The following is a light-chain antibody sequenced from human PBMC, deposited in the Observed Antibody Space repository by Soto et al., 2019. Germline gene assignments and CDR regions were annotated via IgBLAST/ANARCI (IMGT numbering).Light chain of an antibody. CDR2: DAS. V-gene: IGKV3-11*01. CDR3: QQRSNWPLEIT. Sequence: IVLTKSQAPLSLFPGERATLSCRASQSVSIYLAWYQQKPGQAPRLLIYDASIRAPGIPARFSGSGSGTDFTLTLSSLELEDFAVYDCQQRSNWPLEITFGQGTRLEIK. CDR1: QSVSIY. J-gene: IGKJ5*01.